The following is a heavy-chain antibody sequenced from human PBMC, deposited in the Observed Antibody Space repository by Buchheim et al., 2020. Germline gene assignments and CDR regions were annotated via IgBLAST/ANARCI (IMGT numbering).Heavy chain of an antibody. J-gene: IGHJ4*02. D-gene: IGHD6-6*01. Sequence: EVQLLESGGGLVQPGGSLRLSCAGSGFTFSSYAMSWVRQAPGKALEWVSGISSSGENTFYAHSVKGRFTISRDDSRSTLSLQMNSLRAEDTALYYCAKDRSSSVYAASDNWGQGIL. CDR1: GFTFSSYA. V-gene: IGHV3-23*01. CDR2: ISSSGENT. CDR3: AKDRSSSVYAASDN.